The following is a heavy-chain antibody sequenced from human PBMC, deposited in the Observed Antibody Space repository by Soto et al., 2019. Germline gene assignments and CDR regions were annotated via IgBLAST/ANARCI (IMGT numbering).Heavy chain of an antibody. J-gene: IGHJ4*02. CDR3: GRGGSDSPMAPGY. V-gene: IGHV3-74*01. CDR1: GFTVSSYC. CDR2: INPDGSAT. Sequence: GSLRRSCAASGFTVSSYCMHWVRQAPGKGLVWVSRINPDGSATNYADSVKGRFTISRDNAKNTLYLQMNSLRAEDTAVFYCGRGGSDSPMAPGYWGQGTLVTVSS. D-gene: IGHD5-18*01.